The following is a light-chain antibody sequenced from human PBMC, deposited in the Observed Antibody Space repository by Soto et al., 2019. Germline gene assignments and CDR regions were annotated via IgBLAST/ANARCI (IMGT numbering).Light chain of an antibody. V-gene: IGKV3-15*01. J-gene: IGKJ2*01. Sequence: EIGMTQSPATLSVSPGDRATLSCRASQSVSSNLAWYQQKPGQAPRLLIYGASTTATGIPARFSGSGSGTEFSLTISSLQYEDFAVYYCQQYNNWPPYTFGQGTKLEIK. CDR1: QSVSSN. CDR2: GAS. CDR3: QQYNNWPPYT.